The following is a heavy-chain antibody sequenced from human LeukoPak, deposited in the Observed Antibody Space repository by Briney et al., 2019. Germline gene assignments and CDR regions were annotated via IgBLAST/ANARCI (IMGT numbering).Heavy chain of an antibody. V-gene: IGHV3-21*01. D-gene: IGHD5-18*01. CDR1: GFTFSSYA. CDR3: ARGGYSYGEAFDY. J-gene: IGHJ4*02. CDR2: ISSSSSYI. Sequence: PGGSLRLSCAASGFTFSSYAMSWVRQAPGKGLEWVSSISSSSSYIYYADSVKGRFTISRDNAKNSLYLQMNSLRAEDTAVYYCARGGYSYGEAFDYWGQGTLVTVSS.